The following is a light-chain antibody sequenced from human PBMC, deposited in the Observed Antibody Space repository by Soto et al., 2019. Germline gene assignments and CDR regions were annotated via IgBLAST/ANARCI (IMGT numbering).Light chain of an antibody. CDR1: SSDVGGYNY. CDR2: EVN. CDR3: SSYTTSSARV. J-gene: IGLJ2*01. V-gene: IGLV2-14*01. Sequence: QSALTQPASVSGSPGQPITISCTGTSSDVGGYNYVSRYQQRPGKAPKLMIYEVNNRPSGVSYRFSGSKSGNTASLTISGLQAEDEADYFCSSYTTSSARVFGGGTKLTVL.